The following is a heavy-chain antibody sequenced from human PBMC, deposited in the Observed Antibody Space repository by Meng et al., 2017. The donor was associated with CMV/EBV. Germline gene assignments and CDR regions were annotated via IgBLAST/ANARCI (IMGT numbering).Heavy chain of an antibody. V-gene: IGHV1-69*05. CDR1: GGTFSSYV. D-gene: IGHD6-13*01. J-gene: IGHJ5*02. CDR3: ASGPAGTEGWFDP. Sequence: SVKVSCKASGGTFSSYVISWVRQAPGQGLEWMGGIIPIFGTANHAQKFQGRVTITTDESTSTAYMELSSLRSEDTAVYYCASGPAGTEGWFDPWGQGTLVTVSS. CDR2: IIPIFGTA.